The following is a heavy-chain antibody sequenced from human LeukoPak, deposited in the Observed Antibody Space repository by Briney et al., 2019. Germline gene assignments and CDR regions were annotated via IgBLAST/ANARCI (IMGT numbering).Heavy chain of an antibody. J-gene: IGHJ3*02. D-gene: IGHD6-13*01. CDR1: EFTFSSYW. V-gene: IGHV3-74*01. CDR2: INSDDGST. CDR3: VRAAAGTRNAFDI. Sequence: GGSLRLSCAASEFTFSSYWMHWVRQAPGKGLVWVSRINSDDGSTNYADSVKGRFTISSDNAKTTLYLQMNSLRAEDTAVYYCVRAAAGTRNAFDIWGQGTLVTVSS.